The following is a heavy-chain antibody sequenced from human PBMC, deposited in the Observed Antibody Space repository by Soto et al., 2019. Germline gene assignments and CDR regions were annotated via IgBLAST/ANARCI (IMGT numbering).Heavy chain of an antibody. CDR1: GDSISGYH. CDR2: IYSSGST. V-gene: IGHV4-4*07. J-gene: IGHJ5*02. CDR3: ARGRYSSSSGQHYNWFDP. D-gene: IGHD6-6*01. Sequence: PSETLSLTCSVSGDSISGYHWTWIRQPAGKGLEWIGRIYSSGSTNYNPSLKSRVTMSVDTSKHQFSLRLSSVTAADTAVYYCARGRYSSSSGQHYNWFDPWGQGTLVTVSS.